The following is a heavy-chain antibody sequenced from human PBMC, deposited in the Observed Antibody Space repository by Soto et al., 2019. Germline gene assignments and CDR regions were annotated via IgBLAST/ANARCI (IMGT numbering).Heavy chain of an antibody. CDR3: ARDGPYTGAGWWFDP. J-gene: IGHJ5*02. CDR2: IYYSGST. CDR1: GRSISSYY. V-gene: IGHV4-59*01. Sequence: PSETLSPACPLSGRSISSYYCSWIRQPPGKGLEWIGYIYYSGSTNYNPSLKSRVTISVDTSKNQFSLKLSSVTAADTAVYYCARDGPYTGAGWWFDPWGQGTLVTVS. D-gene: IGHD6-19*01.